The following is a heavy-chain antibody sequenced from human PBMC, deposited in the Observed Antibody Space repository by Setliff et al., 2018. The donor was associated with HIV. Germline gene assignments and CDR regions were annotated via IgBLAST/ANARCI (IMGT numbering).Heavy chain of an antibody. CDR3: ATQRSFQRAFEAVAGSFDP. J-gene: IGHJ5*02. CDR1: GDSIGTYS. V-gene: IGHV4-59*04. Sequence: KTSETLSLTCAVSGDSIGTYSWHWLRQPPGKGLEWIGYIYGSGNTYYSPSLKSRVTITADSSKNQLSLKLTSVTAADTAVYYCATQRSFQRAFEAVAGSFDPWGQGILVTVSS. D-gene: IGHD6-19*01. CDR2: IYGSGNT.